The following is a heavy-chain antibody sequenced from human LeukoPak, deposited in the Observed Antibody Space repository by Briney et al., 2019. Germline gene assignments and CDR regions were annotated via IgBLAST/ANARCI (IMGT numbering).Heavy chain of an antibody. V-gene: IGHV4-4*07. CDR2: IYTRGST. J-gene: IGHJ3*02. D-gene: IGHD2-15*01. Sequence: SETLSLTCTASGGSINNYYWSWIRQPAGKGLEWIGRIYTRGSTNYNPSLKSRVTMSVDTSKNQFSLKLSSVTAADTAVYYCARGRYCSADICSGGDAFDIWGQGTMVSVS. CDR3: ARGRYCSADICSGGDAFDI. CDR1: GGSINNYY.